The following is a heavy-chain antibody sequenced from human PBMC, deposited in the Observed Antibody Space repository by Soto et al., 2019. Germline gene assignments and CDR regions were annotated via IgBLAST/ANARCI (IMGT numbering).Heavy chain of an antibody. CDR2: INLNSGGT. V-gene: IGHV1-2*02. J-gene: IGHJ4*02. CDR3: ARAGGDGDLGY. CDR1: GSTFTGYY. D-gene: IGHD4-17*01. Sequence: QVQLVQSGAEVKKPGASLKVSCKASGSTFTGYYIHWVRQAPGQGLEWMGWINLNSGGTNYAQKFQGRVSMTSDRSTRTAYMELSRRRSDDTVVYYCARAGGDGDLGYWGPGTLFTVSS.